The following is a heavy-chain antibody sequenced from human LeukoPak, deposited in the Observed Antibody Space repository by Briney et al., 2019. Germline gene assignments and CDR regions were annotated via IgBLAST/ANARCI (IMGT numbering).Heavy chain of an antibody. V-gene: IGHV3-48*02. CDR2: ISTSSSSI. D-gene: IGHD5-18*01. Sequence: GGSLRLSCAASGFTFSRNSMNWVRQAPGKGLEWVSYISTSSSSIYYADSVKGRFTISRDNAKSSLYLQMNSLRDEDTAVYYCARDVRDTAMVLPIDAFDIWGQGTMVTVSS. J-gene: IGHJ3*02. CDR1: GFTFSRNS. CDR3: ARDVRDTAMVLPIDAFDI.